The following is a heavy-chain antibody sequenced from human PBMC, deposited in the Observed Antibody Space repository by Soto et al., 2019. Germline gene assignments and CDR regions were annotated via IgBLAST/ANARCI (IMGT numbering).Heavy chain of an antibody. CDR3: AKDLPSPSLSYGLCDY. CDR2: ISGSGGST. J-gene: IGHJ4*02. CDR1: GFTFSSYA. Sequence: EVQLLESGGGLVQPGGSLRLSCAASGFTFSSYAMSWVRQAPGKGLEWVSAISGSGGSTYYADSVKGRFTLSRDNSKNTLYLQMNSLRAEDTSVYYCAKDLPSPSLSYGLCDYWGQGTLVTVSS. D-gene: IGHD1-26*01. V-gene: IGHV3-23*01.